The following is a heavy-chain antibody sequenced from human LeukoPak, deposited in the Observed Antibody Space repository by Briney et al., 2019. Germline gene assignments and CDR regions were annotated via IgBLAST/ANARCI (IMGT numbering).Heavy chain of an antibody. CDR3: AYSSSWYPPYYY. CDR2: IYTSGST. J-gene: IGHJ4*02. Sequence: SQTLSLTCTGSGGSISSGSYYWSWIRQPAGKGLEWIGRIYTSGSTNYNPSLKSRVTISVDTSKNQFSLKLSSVTAADTAVYYCAYSSSWYPPYYYWGQGTLVTVSS. CDR1: GGSISSGSYY. V-gene: IGHV4-61*02. D-gene: IGHD6-13*01.